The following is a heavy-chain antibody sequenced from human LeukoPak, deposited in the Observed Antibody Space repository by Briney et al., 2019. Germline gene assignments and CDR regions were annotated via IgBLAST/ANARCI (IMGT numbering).Heavy chain of an antibody. CDR1: GGSISSGGYS. J-gene: IGHJ1*01. Sequence: SQTLSLTCAVSGGSISSGGYSWSWIRQPPGKGLEWIGYIYHSGRTYYNPSLKSRVTISVDRSKNQFSLKLNSVTAADTAVYYCARYSSSWYAYFQHWGQGTLVTVSS. D-gene: IGHD6-13*01. CDR3: ARYSSSWYAYFQH. CDR2: IYHSGRT. V-gene: IGHV4-30-2*01.